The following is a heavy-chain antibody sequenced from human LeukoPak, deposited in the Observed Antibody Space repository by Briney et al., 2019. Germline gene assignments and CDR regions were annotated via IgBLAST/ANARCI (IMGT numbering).Heavy chain of an antibody. D-gene: IGHD3-22*01. Sequence: PGGSLRLSCAASGFTFSSYAMSWVRQAPGKGLEWVSAINGSGGSTYYADSVKGRFTISRDNSKNTLYLQMNSLRAEDTAVYYCAKNGGGYYDSSGYYYDYWGQGTLVSVSS. V-gene: IGHV3-23*01. J-gene: IGHJ4*02. CDR2: INGSGGST. CDR3: AKNGGGYYDSSGYYYDY. CDR1: GFTFSSYA.